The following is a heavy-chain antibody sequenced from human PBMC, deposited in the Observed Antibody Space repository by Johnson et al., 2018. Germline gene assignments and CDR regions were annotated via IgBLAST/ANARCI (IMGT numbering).Heavy chain of an antibody. CDR1: GFTFSSYG. V-gene: IGHV3-30*18. J-gene: IGHJ6*03. CDR3: AKGAVAALYYYYMDV. Sequence: VQLVETGGGVVQPGRSLRLSCAASGFTFSSYGMHWVRQAPGKGLEWVAVISYDGSNKYYADSVKGRFTISRDNSKNTLYLQMNSLRVEDTAFYYCAKGAVAALYYYYMDVWGKGTTVTVSS. D-gene: IGHD6-19*01. CDR2: ISYDGSNK.